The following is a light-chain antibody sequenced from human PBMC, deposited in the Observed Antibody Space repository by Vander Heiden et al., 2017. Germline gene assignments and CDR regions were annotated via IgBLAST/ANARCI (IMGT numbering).Light chain of an antibody. J-gene: IGLJ2*01. Sequence: QSVLIPPPSASVTPGQWVTFSCSGSSSTVGSNSRYWYQHLPGTARKLLIYSDFQRPSGVPDRFSASKSGTSASLAISGLRSEDEAHYYCAAWDDSLSVVFGGGTKLTVL. CDR3: AAWDDSLSVV. CDR2: SDF. V-gene: IGLV1-47*02. CDR1: SSTVGSNS.